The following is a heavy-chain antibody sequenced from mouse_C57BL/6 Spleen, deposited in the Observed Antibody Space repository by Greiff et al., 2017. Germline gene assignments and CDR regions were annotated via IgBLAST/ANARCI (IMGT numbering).Heavy chain of an antibody. CDR1: GFNIKDYY. CDR2: IDPEDGDT. Sequence: VQLKQSGAELVRPGASVKLSCTASGFNIKDYYMHWVKQRPEQGLEWIGRIDPEDGDTEYAPKFQGKATMPADTSSNTAYLQLSSLTSEDTAVYYCTGYGSTFFAYWGQGTLVTVSA. J-gene: IGHJ3*01. CDR3: TGYGSTFFAY. V-gene: IGHV14-1*01. D-gene: IGHD1-1*01.